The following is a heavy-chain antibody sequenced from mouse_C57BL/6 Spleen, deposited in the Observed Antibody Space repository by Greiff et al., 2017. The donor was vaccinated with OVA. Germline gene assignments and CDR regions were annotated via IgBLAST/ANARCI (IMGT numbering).Heavy chain of an antibody. CDR3: ARGGMAYDYAMDY. CDR2: IHPNSGST. CDR1: GYTFTSYW. D-gene: IGHD2-10*02. Sequence: QVQLKQPGAELVKPGASVKLSCKASGYTFTSYWMHWVKQRPGQGLEWIGMIHPNSGSTNYNEKFKSKATLTVDKSSSTAYMQLSSLTSEDSAVYYCARGGMAYDYAMDYWGQGTSVTVSS. J-gene: IGHJ4*01. V-gene: IGHV1-64*01.